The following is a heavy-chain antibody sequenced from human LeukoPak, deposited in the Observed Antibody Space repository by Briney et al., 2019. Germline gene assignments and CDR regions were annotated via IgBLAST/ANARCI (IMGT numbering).Heavy chain of an antibody. V-gene: IGHV3-23*01. Sequence: GGSLRLSCAASGFTFSSYSMSWVRQAPGKGLEWVSAISGSGGSTYYADSVKGRFTISRDNSKNTLYLQMNSLRAEDTAVYYCAKDPTVTTVHFDYWGQGTLVTVSS. CDR1: GFTFSSYS. CDR2: ISGSGGST. D-gene: IGHD4-11*01. J-gene: IGHJ4*02. CDR3: AKDPTVTTVHFDY.